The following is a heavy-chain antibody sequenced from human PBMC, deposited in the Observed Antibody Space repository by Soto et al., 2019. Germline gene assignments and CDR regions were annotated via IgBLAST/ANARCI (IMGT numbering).Heavy chain of an antibody. D-gene: IGHD3-10*01. CDR1: GVTFSSET. J-gene: IGHJ4*02. CDR2: IIPLFGTA. CDR3: ATELGENPASPFDA. Sequence: QVQLVQSGADVKKPGSSVKVSCQASGVTFSSETLGWVRQAPGQGLGWVGGIIPLFGTASYAQKFQGRVTITADESTSTVYMELSSLMSDDTAVYFCATELGENPASPFDAWGQGTLVTVSS. V-gene: IGHV1-69*01.